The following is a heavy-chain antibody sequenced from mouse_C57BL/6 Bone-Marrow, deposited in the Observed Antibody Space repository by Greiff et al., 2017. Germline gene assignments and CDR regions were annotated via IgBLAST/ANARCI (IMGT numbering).Heavy chain of an antibody. Sequence: QVQLQQSGAELVKPGASVKISCKASGYAFSSYWMNWVKQRPGKGLEWIGQIYPGDGDTNYNGKFQGKATLTADKSSSTASMPLSSLTSEDAAVYFCARRVSGYFDVWGTGTTVTVSS. CDR2: IYPGDGDT. J-gene: IGHJ1*03. CDR1: GYAFSSYW. V-gene: IGHV1-80*01. CDR3: ARRVSGYFDV.